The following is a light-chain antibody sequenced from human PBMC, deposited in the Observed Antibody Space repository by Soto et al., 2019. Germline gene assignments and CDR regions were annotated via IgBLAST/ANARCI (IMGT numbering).Light chain of an antibody. CDR1: SSDVGGYNY. V-gene: IGLV2-14*01. Sequence: QAVVTQPASVSGSPGQSITISCTGSSSDVGGYNYVAWYQQHPDKAPKLMIYDVSNRPSGVSNRFSASKSGNTASLTISGLQAEDEADYYCSSYTRSKTLLFGGGTKVTVL. J-gene: IGLJ2*01. CDR2: DVS. CDR3: SSYTRSKTLL.